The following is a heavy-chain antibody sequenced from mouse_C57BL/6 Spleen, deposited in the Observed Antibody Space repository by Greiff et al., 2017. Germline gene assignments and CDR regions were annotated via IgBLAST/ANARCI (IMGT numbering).Heavy chain of an antibody. CDR3: AREDYSSCSYWYFDD. J-gene: IGHJ1*03. V-gene: IGHV1-72*01. CDR1: GYTFTSYW. CDR2: IDPGSGGT. D-gene: IGHD1-1*01. Sequence: VQLQQSGAELVKPGASVKLSCKASGYTFTSYWMHWVKQRPGRGLEWIGGIDPGSGGTRYNEKFKSKATLTVDKSSSTAYMQLSSLTSEDSAVYSCAREDYSSCSYWYFDDWGTGTTVTVSS.